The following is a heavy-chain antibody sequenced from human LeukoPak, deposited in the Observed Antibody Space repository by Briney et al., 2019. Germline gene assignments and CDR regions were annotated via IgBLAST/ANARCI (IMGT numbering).Heavy chain of an antibody. D-gene: IGHD2/OR15-2a*01. CDR3: ARGEYGLFDY. CDR2: IYYSGST. Sequence: PSETLSLTCTVSGGSISGGSYYWSWIRQPPGKGLEWIGYIYYSGSTKYNLSLKSRVTISVDTSENQLSLKLSSVTAADTAVYYCARGEYGLFDYWGQGTLVTVSS. V-gene: IGHV4-61*01. CDR1: GGSISGGSYY. J-gene: IGHJ4*02.